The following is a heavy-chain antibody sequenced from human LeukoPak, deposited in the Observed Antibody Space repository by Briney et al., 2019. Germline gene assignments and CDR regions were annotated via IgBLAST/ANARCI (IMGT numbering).Heavy chain of an antibody. D-gene: IGHD3-3*01. Sequence: GGSLRLSCAASGFTFSSYGMHWVRQVPGKGLEWVAFIRCDGSNKYYADSVKGRFTISRDNSKNTLYLQMNSLRAEDTAVYYCAKATYYDFWSGYGYFDYWGQGTLVTVSS. V-gene: IGHV3-30*02. J-gene: IGHJ4*02. CDR2: IRCDGSNK. CDR1: GFTFSSYG. CDR3: AKATYYDFWSGYGYFDY.